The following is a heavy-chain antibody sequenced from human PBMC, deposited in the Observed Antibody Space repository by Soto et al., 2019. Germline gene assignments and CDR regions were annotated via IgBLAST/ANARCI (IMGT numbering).Heavy chain of an antibody. D-gene: IGHD6-19*01. CDR1: GFTFSSYA. CDR3: AKAGFSSGWSPSYFDY. J-gene: IGHJ4*02. V-gene: IGHV3-23*01. Sequence: EVQLLESGGGLVQPGRSLRLSCAASGFTFSSYAMNWVRQAPGKGLGWVSAMSGTGGSTYYADSVKGRFTISRDNYKNTLYLQMNSLRVEDTAVFYCAKAGFSSGWSPSYFDYWGQGTLVTVSS. CDR2: MSGTGGST.